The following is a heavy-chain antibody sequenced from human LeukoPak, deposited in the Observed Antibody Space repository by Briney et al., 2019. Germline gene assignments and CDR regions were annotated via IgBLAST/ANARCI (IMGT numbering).Heavy chain of an antibody. CDR3: AKEWGFIVGATALDY. D-gene: IGHD1-26*01. CDR2: ISGSGGST. J-gene: IGHJ4*02. Sequence: GGSLRLSCAASGFTFSSYAMSWVRQAPGKGLEWVSAISGSGGSTYYADSVKGRFTISSDNSKNTLYLQMNSLRAEDTAVYYCAKEWGFIVGATALDYWGQGTLVTVSS. V-gene: IGHV3-23*01. CDR1: GFTFSSYA.